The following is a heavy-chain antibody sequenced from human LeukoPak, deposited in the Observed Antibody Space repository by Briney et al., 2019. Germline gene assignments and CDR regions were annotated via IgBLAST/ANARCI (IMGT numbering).Heavy chain of an antibody. Sequence: GGSLRHSCAASGFMFDDYGMSWVRQVPGQGLEWVSGINWNGGSTGYADSVKGRFTISIDNAKNSLYLQMNSLRAEDTALYYCARNGTHYYDSSGLDAFDIVGQRTVISVSS. CDR2: INWNGGST. CDR3: ARNGTHYYDSSGLDAFDI. D-gene: IGHD3-22*01. J-gene: IGHJ3*02. CDR1: GFMFDDYG. V-gene: IGHV3-20*04.